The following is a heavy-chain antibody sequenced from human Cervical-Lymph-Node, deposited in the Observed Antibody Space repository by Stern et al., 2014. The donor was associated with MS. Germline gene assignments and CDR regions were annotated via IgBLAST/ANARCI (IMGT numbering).Heavy chain of an antibody. CDR1: GYTFITHY. Sequence: QEQLVQSGAEVKKPGASVKLSCKASGYTFITHYMHWVRQAPGQGLEWMGLINPSGGSTTYAQKFQDRVTMTRDTSTSTFYMYLSSLRSEDTAVYYCARTKDSSIGARPGEYHYVGMDVWGQGTTVSVPS. J-gene: IGHJ6*02. CDR3: ARTKDSSIGARPGEYHYVGMDV. D-gene: IGHD6-6*01. V-gene: IGHV1-46*01. CDR2: INPSGGST.